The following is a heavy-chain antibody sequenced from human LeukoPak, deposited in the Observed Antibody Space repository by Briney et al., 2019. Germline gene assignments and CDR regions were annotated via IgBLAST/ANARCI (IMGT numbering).Heavy chain of an antibody. J-gene: IGHJ4*02. V-gene: IGHV3-23*01. CDR2: ITSGGNT. CDR1: GFTFSSYA. D-gene: IGHD5-18*01. Sequence: GGSLRLSCAASGFTFSSYAMSWARQAPGKGLEWVSTITSGGNTYYADSVKGRFTISRDNSKNTLYLQMNFLRAEETALYYCAICGYTYGTNPFDYWGQGTLVTVSS. CDR3: AICGYTYGTNPFDY.